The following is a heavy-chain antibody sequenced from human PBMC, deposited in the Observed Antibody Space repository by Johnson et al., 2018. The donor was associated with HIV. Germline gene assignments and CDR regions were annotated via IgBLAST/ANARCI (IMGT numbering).Heavy chain of an antibody. J-gene: IGHJ3*02. Sequence: QVQLVESGGGVVQPGRSLRLSCAASGFTFSTYAMHWVRQAPGKGLEWVAVISYDGSNKYYADSVKGRSTISRDNSRNTLFLQVKSLGPEDTTVYYCARGASWIDSGRWHSAFDIWGQGTRVTVSS. V-gene: IGHV3-30-3*01. D-gene: IGHD6-13*01. CDR3: ARGASWIDSGRWHSAFDI. CDR1: GFTFSTYA. CDR2: ISYDGSNK.